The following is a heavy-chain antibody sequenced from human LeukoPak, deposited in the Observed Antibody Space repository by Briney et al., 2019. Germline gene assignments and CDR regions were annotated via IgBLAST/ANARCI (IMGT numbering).Heavy chain of an antibody. CDR1: GFTFDDYA. D-gene: IGHD6-19*01. CDR3: ASEGPIAVAGYFDY. J-gene: IGHJ4*02. CDR2: ITGDGGRT. Sequence: GGSLRLSCAASGFTFDDYAMHWVRQAPGKGLEWVSLITGDGGRTYFADLVKGRFTISRKNSKNSLYLQMNSLRPEDTALYYCASEGPIAVAGYFDYWGRGSLVTVSS. V-gene: IGHV3-43*02.